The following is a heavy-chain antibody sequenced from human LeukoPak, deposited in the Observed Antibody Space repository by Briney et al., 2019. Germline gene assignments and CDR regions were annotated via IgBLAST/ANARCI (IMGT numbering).Heavy chain of an antibody. V-gene: IGHV3-20*04. CDR3: ASVVYDYVWGSYRYAPRDAFDI. J-gene: IGHJ3*02. CDR1: AFTFADYG. D-gene: IGHD3-16*02. Sequence: PGGSLRPSCPASAFTFADYGIRWVRQADGKWMEWVSGIIWIGASTVYADSVKGLFTITRDNAKNSLYLQMNSLRAEDTALYYCASVVYDYVWGSYRYAPRDAFDIWGQGTMVTVSS. CDR2: IIWIGAST.